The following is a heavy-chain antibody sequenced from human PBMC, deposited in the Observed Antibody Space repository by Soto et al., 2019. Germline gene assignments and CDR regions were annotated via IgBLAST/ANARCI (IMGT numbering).Heavy chain of an antibody. V-gene: IGHV3-53*01. CDR1: GFAVSNNH. J-gene: IGHJ4*02. Sequence: LRLSCAASGFAVSNNHMSWVRQAPGKGLEWVSVIYASGTTHYADSVKGRFTTSRDNPKNTVFLQMNSLRVEDTAIFYCARDLRRIAYWGQGTLVTVSS. CDR3: ARDLRRIAY. CDR2: IYASGTT.